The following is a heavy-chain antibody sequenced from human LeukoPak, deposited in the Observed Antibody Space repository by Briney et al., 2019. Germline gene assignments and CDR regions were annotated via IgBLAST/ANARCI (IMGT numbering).Heavy chain of an antibody. V-gene: IGHV3-30-3*01. D-gene: IGHD4/OR15-4a*01. Sequence: GGSWSLSCAASGFTFSNHARNWFRQAPGKGLGWVTTISFDGTDKYSADAVTGRFTISRDNAKNSLYLQMNSLRAEDTAVYYCARVQRGSRHYFDYWGQGTLVTVSS. CDR3: ARVQRGSRHYFDY. J-gene: IGHJ4*02. CDR2: ISFDGTDK. CDR1: GFTFSNHA.